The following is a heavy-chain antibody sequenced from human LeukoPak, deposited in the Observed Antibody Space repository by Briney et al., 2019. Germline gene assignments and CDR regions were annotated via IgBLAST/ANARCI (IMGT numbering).Heavy chain of an antibody. CDR1: GFTFSSDS. CDR3: ARGPIASAASGGDS. D-gene: IGHD6-13*01. J-gene: IGHJ4*02. V-gene: IGHV3-21*01. Sequence: GGSLRLSCAASGFTFSSDSMNWVRQAPGKGLDWVSSITSWSSYSYFADSMEGRFTISRDNAKNSLYLQMNSLRAEDTAIYYCARGPIASAASGGDSWGQGTLVTVSS. CDR2: ITSWSSYS.